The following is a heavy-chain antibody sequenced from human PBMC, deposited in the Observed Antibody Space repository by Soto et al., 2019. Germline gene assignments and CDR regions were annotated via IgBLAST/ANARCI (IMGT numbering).Heavy chain of an antibody. CDR3: VRVSFYYSGANHYYFSY. CDR2: ISGTSDYI. J-gene: IGHJ4*02. V-gene: IGHV3-21*01. CDR1: GFTFNRSR. D-gene: IGHD1-26*01. Sequence: GRTLRLSCAASGFTFNRSRMYWVRQTPEKGLEWVSSISGTSDYIDYADSVKGRFTISRDNAENSLSLQMNRLRVEDTAVYYYVRVSFYYSGANHYYFSYWGQGVLVPVSS.